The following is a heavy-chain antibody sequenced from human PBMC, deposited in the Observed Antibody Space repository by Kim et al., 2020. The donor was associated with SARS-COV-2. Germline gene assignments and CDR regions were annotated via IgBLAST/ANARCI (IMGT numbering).Heavy chain of an antibody. Sequence: ASVKVSCKASGYTFTSYGISWVRQAPGQGLEWMGWISAYNGNTNYAQKLQGRVTMTTDTSTSTAYMELRSLRSDDTAVYYCARSPPGEMSSSWYGNYFDYWGQGTLVTVSS. D-gene: IGHD6-13*01. CDR3: ARSPPGEMSSSWYGNYFDY. J-gene: IGHJ4*02. CDR1: GYTFTSYG. CDR2: ISAYNGNT. V-gene: IGHV1-18*01.